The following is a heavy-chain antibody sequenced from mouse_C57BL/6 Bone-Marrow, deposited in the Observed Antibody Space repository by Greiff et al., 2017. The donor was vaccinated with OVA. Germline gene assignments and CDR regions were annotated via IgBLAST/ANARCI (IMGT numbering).Heavy chain of an antibody. CDR2: INYDGSST. CDR3: ARDMYGSWYFDV. Sequence: EVKLLESEGGLVQPGSSMKLSCTASGFTFSDYYMAWVRQVPEKGLEWVANINYDGSSTYYLDSLKSRFIISRDNAKNILYLQMSSLKSEDTATYYCARDMYGSWYFDVWGTGTTVTVSS. CDR1: GFTFSDYY. J-gene: IGHJ1*03. D-gene: IGHD1-1*01. V-gene: IGHV5-16*01.